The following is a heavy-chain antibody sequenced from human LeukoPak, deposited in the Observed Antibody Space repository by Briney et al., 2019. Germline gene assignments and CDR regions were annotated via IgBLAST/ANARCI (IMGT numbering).Heavy chain of an antibody. D-gene: IGHD3-22*01. CDR3: ARTRYYYDSSGYYYDY. CDR2: IYHSGST. CDR1: GGPISSSNW. J-gene: IGHJ4*02. V-gene: IGHV4-4*02. Sequence: SETLSLTCAVSGGPISSSNWWSWVRQPPGKGLEWIGEIYHSGSTNYNASLKSRVTISVDKSKNQFSLKLSSVTAADTAVYYCARTRYYYDSSGYYYDYWGQGTLVTVSS.